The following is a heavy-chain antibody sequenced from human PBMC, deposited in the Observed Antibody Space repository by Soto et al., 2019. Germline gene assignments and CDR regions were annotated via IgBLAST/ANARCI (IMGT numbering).Heavy chain of an antibody. Sequence: VQLVQSGAEVKKPGVSVRVSCKASGYTFTNYYIHWIRQAPGQGLEWMGVFNPRGGSATYAQKFQGRLIMTADTSTSTVYMEMSSLRSEDTAVYYCARQGVVREHWFDPWGQGTLVTVSS. CDR2: FNPRGGSA. D-gene: IGHD3-3*01. CDR1: GYTFTNYY. J-gene: IGHJ5*02. CDR3: ARQGVVREHWFDP. V-gene: IGHV1-46*01.